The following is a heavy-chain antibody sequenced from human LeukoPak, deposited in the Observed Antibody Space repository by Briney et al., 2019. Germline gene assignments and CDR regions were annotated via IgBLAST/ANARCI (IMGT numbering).Heavy chain of an antibody. V-gene: IGHV4-4*07. CDR2: IYTSGST. Sequence: SETLSLTCAVYGGSFSGYYWSWIRQPPGKGLEWIGRIYTSGSTNYNPSLKSRVTMSVDTSRNQFSLKLSSVTAADTAVYYCATDSSGYSGYTNWGQGTLVTVSS. CDR1: GGSFSGYY. CDR3: ATDSSGYSGYTN. J-gene: IGHJ4*02. D-gene: IGHD3-22*01.